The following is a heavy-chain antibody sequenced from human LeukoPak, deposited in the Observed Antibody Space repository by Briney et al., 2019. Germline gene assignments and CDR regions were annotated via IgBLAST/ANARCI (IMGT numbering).Heavy chain of an antibody. J-gene: IGHJ5*02. CDR2: INPSGGST. Sequence: ASVKVSCKASGYTFTNYGISWVRQAPGQGLEWMGIINPSGGSTSYAQKFQGRVTMTRDTSTSTVYMELSSLRSEDTAVYYCARTFVEVAAAHLDPWGQGTLVTVSS. CDR1: GYTFTNYG. CDR3: ARTFVEVAAAHLDP. D-gene: IGHD6-13*01. V-gene: IGHV1-46*01.